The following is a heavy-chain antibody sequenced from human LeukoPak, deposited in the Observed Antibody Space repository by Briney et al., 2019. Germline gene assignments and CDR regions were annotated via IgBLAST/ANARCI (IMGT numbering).Heavy chain of an antibody. CDR2: IKQDGSEK. CDR3: ARGVGIVATIYGY. D-gene: IGHD5-12*01. CDR1: GFTFRSYW. V-gene: IGHV3-7*01. Sequence: GGSLRLSCAASGFTFRSYWMSWVRQAPGKGLEWVANIKQDGSEKYYVDSVKGRFTISRDNAKNSLYLQMNSLRAEDTGVYYCARGVGIVATIYGYWGQGTLVTASS. J-gene: IGHJ4*02.